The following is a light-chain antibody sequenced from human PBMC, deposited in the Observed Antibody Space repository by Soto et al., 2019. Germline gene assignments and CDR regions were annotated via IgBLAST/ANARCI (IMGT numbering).Light chain of an antibody. CDR1: SSDVVGYNY. CDR3: SSYTTSNTRQIV. Sequence: QYALTQPASLSGSPRQSPNISFTGPSSDVVGYNYVSWYQHHPGKAPKLIIYDVSNRPSGVSNPFSGSKSGNTASLTISGLQPEDEADYYCSSYTTSNTRQIVFGTGT. J-gene: IGLJ1*01. V-gene: IGLV2-14*03. CDR2: DVS.